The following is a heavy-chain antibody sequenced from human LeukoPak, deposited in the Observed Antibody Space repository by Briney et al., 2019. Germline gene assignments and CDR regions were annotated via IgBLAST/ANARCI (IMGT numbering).Heavy chain of an antibody. V-gene: IGHV3-53*01. D-gene: IGHD3-9*01. J-gene: IGHJ4*02. CDR3: ARAGPYYDHLTGSYNRYFDY. Sequence: GGSLRLSCVVSGLTVSSNYMSWVRQAPGKGLEWVSVIYTGGDIYYGDSVMGRFTISRDNSNNTLYLQMNSLRAEDTAIYYCARAGPYYDHLTGSYNRYFDYWGQGTLVTVSS. CDR2: IYTGGDI. CDR1: GLTVSSNY.